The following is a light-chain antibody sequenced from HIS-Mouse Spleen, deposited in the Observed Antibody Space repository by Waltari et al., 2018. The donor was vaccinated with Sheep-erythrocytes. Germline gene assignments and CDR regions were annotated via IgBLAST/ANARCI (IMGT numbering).Light chain of an antibody. CDR3: CSYAGSSTLV. Sequence: QSALTQPASVSGSPGQSITISCTGTSSDVGSYNLVSCYQQHPCKAPKLMIYEGSKRPSGVSNRFSGSKSGNTASLTISGLQAEDEADYYCCSYAGSSTLVFGGGTKLTVL. J-gene: IGLJ2*01. CDR1: SSDVGSYNL. CDR2: EGS. V-gene: IGLV2-23*01.